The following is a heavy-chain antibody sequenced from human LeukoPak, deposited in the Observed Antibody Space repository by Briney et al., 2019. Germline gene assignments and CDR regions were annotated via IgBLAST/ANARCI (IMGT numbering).Heavy chain of an antibody. Sequence: GRSVRLSCAASGFTFNIFGMHWVRQVPGNGLEWLAVLWADGKTAHYADSVKGRFTISRDSSENTLHLQMNSLRSEDTAAYYCVKESAADAIFHFDYWGQGTLVTVSS. J-gene: IGHJ4*02. V-gene: IGHV3-33*06. D-gene: IGHD6-13*01. CDR3: VKESAADAIFHFDY. CDR1: GFTFNIFG. CDR2: LWADGKTA.